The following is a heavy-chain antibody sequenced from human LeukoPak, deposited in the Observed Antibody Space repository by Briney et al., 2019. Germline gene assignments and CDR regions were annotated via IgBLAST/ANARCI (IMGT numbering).Heavy chain of an antibody. CDR2: ISGSGRKT. J-gene: IGHJ4*02. D-gene: IGHD3-22*01. Sequence: GGSLRLSCAAYGFTFTTYAMSWVRQAPGKGLEWVSGISGSGRKTYYADSEKGRFTISRDNSKNTLYLQMNSLRAEDTAVYYCAKERDSSGYFDYWGQGTLVSVSS. V-gene: IGHV3-23*01. CDR1: GFTFTTYA. CDR3: AKERDSSGYFDY.